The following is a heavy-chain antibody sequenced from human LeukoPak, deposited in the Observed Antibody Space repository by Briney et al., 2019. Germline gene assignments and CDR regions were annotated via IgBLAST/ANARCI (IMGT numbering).Heavy chain of an antibody. Sequence: PGGSLRLSCAASGFTFSSYRMNWVRQAPGKGLEWVSAISGSGGSTYYADSVKGRFTISRDNSKNTLYLQMNSLRAEDTAVYYYAKDGVRYFDWLSPEKIDYWGQGTLVTVSS. CDR1: GFTFSSYR. CDR3: AKDGVRYFDWLSPEKIDY. V-gene: IGHV3-23*01. CDR2: ISGSGGST. J-gene: IGHJ4*02. D-gene: IGHD3-9*01.